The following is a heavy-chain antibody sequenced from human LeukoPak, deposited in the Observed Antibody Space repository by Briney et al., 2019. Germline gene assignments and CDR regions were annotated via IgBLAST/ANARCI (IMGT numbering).Heavy chain of an antibody. J-gene: IGHJ4*02. CDR2: INPNSGGT. D-gene: IGHD2-2*01. CDR1: GYTFTGYY. Sequence: ASVRVSCKASGYTFTGYYMHWVRQAPGQGLEWMGWINPNSGGTNYAQKFQGRVTMTRDTSISTAYMGLSRLRSDDTAVYYCARDRSSKSLVPAGGYVDYWGQGTLVTVSS. CDR3: ARDRSSKSLVPAGGYVDY. V-gene: IGHV1-2*02.